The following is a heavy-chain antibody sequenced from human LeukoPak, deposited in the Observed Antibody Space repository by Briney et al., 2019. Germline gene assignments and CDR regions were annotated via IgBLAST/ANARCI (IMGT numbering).Heavy chain of an antibody. V-gene: IGHV1-8*01. D-gene: IGHD4-17*01. Sequence: ASVKVSCKASGYTFTSYDINWERQATGQGLEWMGWMNPNSGNTGYAQKFQGRVTMTRNTSISTAYMELSSLRSEDTAVYYCAINYGDYGDYFDYWGQGTLVTVSS. CDR3: AINYGDYGDYFDY. CDR1: GYTFTSYD. CDR2: MNPNSGNT. J-gene: IGHJ4*02.